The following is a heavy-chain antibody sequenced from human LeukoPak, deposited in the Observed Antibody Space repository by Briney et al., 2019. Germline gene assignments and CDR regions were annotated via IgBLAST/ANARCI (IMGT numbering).Heavy chain of an antibody. CDR3: ARDSTSGNWFDP. Sequence: SVKVSCKASGGTFSSYAISWVRQAPGQGLEWMGGIIPIFGTANYAQKFQGRVTITADESTSTAYMELSSLRSEDTAVYYCARDSTSGNWFDPWGQGTLVTVSS. J-gene: IGHJ5*02. D-gene: IGHD6-13*01. CDR1: GGTFSSYA. CDR2: IIPIFGTA. V-gene: IGHV1-69*01.